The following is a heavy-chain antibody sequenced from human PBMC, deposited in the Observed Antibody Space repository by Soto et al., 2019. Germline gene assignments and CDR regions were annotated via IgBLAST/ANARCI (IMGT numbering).Heavy chain of an antibody. J-gene: IGHJ5*02. CDR3: ARTYYDILTGYDNWFDP. CDR2: IYYSGST. Sequence: QVQLQESGPGLVKPSETLSLTCTVSGGSISSYYWSWIRQPPGKGLEWIGYIYYSGSTNYNPSLKSGVTRSVXXSXNXXSLKLSSVTAADTAVYYCARTYYDILTGYDNWFDPWGQGTLVTVSS. CDR1: GGSISSYY. D-gene: IGHD3-9*01. V-gene: IGHV4-59*01.